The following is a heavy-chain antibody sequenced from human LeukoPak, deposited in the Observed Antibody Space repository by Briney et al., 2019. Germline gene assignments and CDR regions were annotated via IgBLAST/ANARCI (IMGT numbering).Heavy chain of an antibody. V-gene: IGHV3-48*03. J-gene: IGHJ5*02. Sequence: PGGSLRLSCAASGFDLSTYEMSWVRQAPGKGLEWIADITISGHTKNYADSVKGGFTISRDNARTSLYLQMNSLRVEDTGVYYCARGDPHADLWGQGTLVTVSS. CDR1: GFDLSTYE. CDR3: ARGDPHADL. CDR2: ITISGHTK.